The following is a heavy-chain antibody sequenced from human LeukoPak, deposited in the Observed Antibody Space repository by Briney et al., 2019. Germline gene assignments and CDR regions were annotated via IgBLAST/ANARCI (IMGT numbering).Heavy chain of an antibody. J-gene: IGHJ6*02. CDR2: ISSSSSYI. Sequence: GGSLRLSCAVSGFTFSSYSMNWVRQAPGKGLEWVSSISSSSSYIYYADSVKGRFTISRDNAKNSLYLQMNSLRAEDTAVYYCARVHPNYYDSSGYYMPDGMDVWGQGTTVTVSS. V-gene: IGHV3-21*01. D-gene: IGHD3-22*01. CDR1: GFTFSSYS. CDR3: ARVHPNYYDSSGYYMPDGMDV.